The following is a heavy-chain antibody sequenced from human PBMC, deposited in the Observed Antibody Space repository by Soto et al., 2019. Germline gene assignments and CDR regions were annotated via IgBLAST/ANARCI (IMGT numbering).Heavy chain of an antibody. V-gene: IGHV4-34*01. D-gene: IGHD3-3*01. Sequence: PSETLSLTCAVYGGSFSGYYWSWIRQPPGKGLEWIGEINHSGSTNYSPSLKSRVTISVDTSKNQFSLKLSSVTAADTAVYYCARDLPYYDFWSGYYIHYGMDVWGQGTTVTVSS. CDR1: GGSFSGYY. CDR3: ARDLPYYDFWSGYYIHYGMDV. CDR2: INHSGST. J-gene: IGHJ6*02.